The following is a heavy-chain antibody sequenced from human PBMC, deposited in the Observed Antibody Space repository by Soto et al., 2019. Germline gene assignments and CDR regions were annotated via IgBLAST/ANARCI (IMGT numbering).Heavy chain of an antibody. Sequence: PSETLSLTCAVYGGSFSGYYWSWIRQPPGKGLEWIGEINHSGSTYYNPSLKSRVTISVDTSKNQFSLKLSSVTAADTAVYYCARGENYDFWSGYVFDYWGQGTLVTVSS. CDR3: ARGENYDFWSGYVFDY. V-gene: IGHV4-34*01. J-gene: IGHJ4*02. CDR2: INHSGST. CDR1: GGSFSGYY. D-gene: IGHD3-3*01.